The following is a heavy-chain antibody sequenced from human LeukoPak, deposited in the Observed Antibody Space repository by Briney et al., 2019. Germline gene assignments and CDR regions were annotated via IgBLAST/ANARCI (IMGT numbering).Heavy chain of an antibody. CDR3: ARDRGITMVRGVIGY. J-gene: IGHJ4*02. CDR2: ISAYNGNT. V-gene: IGHV1-18*04. CDR1: GYTFTSDG. Sequence: GASVKVSCKASGYTFTSDGISWVRQAPGQGLEWMGWISAYNGNTNYAQKLQGRVTMTTDTSTSTAYMELRSLRSDDTAVYYCARDRGITMVRGVIGYWGQGTLVTVSS. D-gene: IGHD3-10*01.